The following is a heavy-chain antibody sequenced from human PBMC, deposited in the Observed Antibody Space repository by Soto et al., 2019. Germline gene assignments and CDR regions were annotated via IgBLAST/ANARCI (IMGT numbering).Heavy chain of an antibody. D-gene: IGHD1-1*01. CDR2: IYATGTT. V-gene: IGHV4-4*07. CDR1: GASISGFY. Sequence: PSETLSLTCTVSGASISGFYWSWIRKSAGKGLEWIGRIYATGTTAYNPSLKSRVMMSVDTSKKQFSLKLRSVTAADTAVYYCVRDGTKTLRDWFDPWGQG. J-gene: IGHJ5*02. CDR3: VRDGTKTLRDWFDP.